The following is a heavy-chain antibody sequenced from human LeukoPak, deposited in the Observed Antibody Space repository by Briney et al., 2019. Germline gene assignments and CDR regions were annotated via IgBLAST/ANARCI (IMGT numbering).Heavy chain of an antibody. CDR3: ARSGTRVPAAATYYYYYYLDV. V-gene: IGHV4-59*01. Sequence: SETLSLTCTVSGGSISSYYWSWLRQPPGKGLEWIGYIYYSGSTNYNPSLKSRVTISVDTSKDQFSLMLSYVTAADTAVYYCARSGTRVPAAATYYYYYYLDVWGKGTTVTVSS. CDR2: IYYSGST. D-gene: IGHD2-2*01. J-gene: IGHJ6*03. CDR1: GGSISSYY.